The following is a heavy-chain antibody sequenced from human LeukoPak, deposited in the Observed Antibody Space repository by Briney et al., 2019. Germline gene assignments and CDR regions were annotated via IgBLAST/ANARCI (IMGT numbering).Heavy chain of an antibody. J-gene: IGHJ4*02. CDR3: AKDGSYGLLYYFDY. Sequence: GGSLRLSCAASGFTFSSYGMHWVRQAPGKGLEWVAVISYDGSNKYYADSVKGRFTISRDNSKNTLYLQMNSLRAEDTAVYYCAKDGSYGLLYYFDYWGQGTLVTVSS. D-gene: IGHD5-18*01. CDR2: ISYDGSNK. V-gene: IGHV3-30*18. CDR1: GFTFSSYG.